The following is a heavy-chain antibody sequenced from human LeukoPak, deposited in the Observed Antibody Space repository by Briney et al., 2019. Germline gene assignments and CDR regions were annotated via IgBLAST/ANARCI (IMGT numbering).Heavy chain of an antibody. CDR2: INHSGST. CDR1: GGSISGSSYY. Sequence: SETLSLTCTVSGGSISGSSYYWGWIRQPPGKGLEWIGEINHSGSTNYNPSLKSRVTISVDTSKNQFSLKLSSVTAADTAVYYCARRPPKYYDFWSGPNWFDPWGQGTLVTVSS. CDR3: ARRPPKYYDFWSGPNWFDP. V-gene: IGHV4-39*07. D-gene: IGHD3-3*01. J-gene: IGHJ5*02.